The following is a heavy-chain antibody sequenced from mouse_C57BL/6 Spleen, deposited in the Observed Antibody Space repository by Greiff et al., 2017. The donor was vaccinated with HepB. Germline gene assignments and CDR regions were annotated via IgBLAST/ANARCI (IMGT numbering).Heavy chain of an antibody. CDR2: ISSGSSTI. CDR1: GFTFSDYG. J-gene: IGHJ2*01. CDR3: ARETGYYFDY. Sequence: EVKLMESGGGLVKPGGSLKLSCAASGFTFSDYGMHWVRQAPEKGLEWVAYISSGSSTIYYADTVKGRFTISRANAKNTLFLQMTSLRSEDTAMYYCARETGYYFDYWGQGTTLTVSS. V-gene: IGHV5-17*01.